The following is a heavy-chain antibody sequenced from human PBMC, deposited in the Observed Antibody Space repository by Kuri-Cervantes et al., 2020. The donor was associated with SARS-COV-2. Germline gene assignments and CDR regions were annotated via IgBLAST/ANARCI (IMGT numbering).Heavy chain of an antibody. CDR3: VRDGDHWNFDY. CDR1: GFTFSSYW. CDR2: ISYDGSNK. D-gene: IGHD1-1*01. J-gene: IGHJ4*02. V-gene: IGHV3-30-3*01. Sequence: GESLKISCAASGFTFSSYWMSWVRQAPGKGLEWVAVISYDGSNKYYADSVKGRFTLSRDNAKNMLFLQMNSLRAEDTAVYYCVRDGDHWNFDYWGQGTLVTVSS.